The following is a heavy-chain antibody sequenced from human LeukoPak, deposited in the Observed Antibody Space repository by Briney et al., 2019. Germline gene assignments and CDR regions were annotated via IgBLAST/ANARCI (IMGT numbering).Heavy chain of an antibody. V-gene: IGHV4-59*01. Sequence: SETLSLTCTVTGGSFTDYYCNWIRQPPGKGLEWIGYISYSGNISYNPSLKSRVTISVDTSKHQFSLKLSSMTAADTAVYYCARGLNWFDPWGQGTLVTVSP. CDR1: GGSFTDYY. D-gene: IGHD3-16*01. CDR2: ISYSGNI. CDR3: ARGLNWFDP. J-gene: IGHJ5*02.